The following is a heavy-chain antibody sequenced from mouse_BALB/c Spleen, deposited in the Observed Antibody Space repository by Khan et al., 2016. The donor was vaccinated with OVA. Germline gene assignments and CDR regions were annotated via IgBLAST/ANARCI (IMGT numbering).Heavy chain of an antibody. CDR3: AREWAAWFPY. CDR1: GYTFTDYY. CDR2: IYPGSDNT. Sequence: QVQLKQSGAQLARPGASVRLSCKASGYTFTDYYINWMRQRTGEGLEWIGEIYPGSDNTYYNEKFKDRATLTADKSSSTTYMHLGSLTSEDSAVYFCAREWAAWFPYWGQGTLVTVSA. V-gene: IGHV1-77*01. J-gene: IGHJ3*01.